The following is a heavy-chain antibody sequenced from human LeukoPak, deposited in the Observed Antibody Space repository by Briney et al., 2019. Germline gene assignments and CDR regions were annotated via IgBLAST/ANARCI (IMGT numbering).Heavy chain of an antibody. J-gene: IGHJ6*03. CDR1: GFTFSSYS. D-gene: IGHD2-8*01. V-gene: IGHV3-21*01. CDR3: AKVGCTNGVCYTAYYYYYMDV. Sequence: GESLRLSCAASGFTFSSYSMNWVRQAPGKGLEWVSSISSSSSYIYYADSVKGRFTVSRDNAKNSLYLQMNSLRAEDTAVYYCAKVGCTNGVCYTAYYYYYMDVWGKGTTVTVSS. CDR2: ISSSSSYI.